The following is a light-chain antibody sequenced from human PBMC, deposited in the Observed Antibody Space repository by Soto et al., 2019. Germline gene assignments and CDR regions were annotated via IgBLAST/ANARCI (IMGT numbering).Light chain of an antibody. V-gene: IGKV1-5*03. J-gene: IGKJ1*01. CDR1: QSISSW. CDR3: QQYNSYSPWT. Sequence: DIQMTQSPSTLSASVGDRVTITCRASQSISSWLAWYQQKPGKAPKLLIYKASSLESGVPSRFXGSGSGTEFTLTISSLQPDDFATDYCQQYNSYSPWTFGQGTKVEIK. CDR2: KAS.